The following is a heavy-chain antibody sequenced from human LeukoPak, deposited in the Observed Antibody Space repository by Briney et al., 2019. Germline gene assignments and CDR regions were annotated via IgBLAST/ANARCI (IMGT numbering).Heavy chain of an antibody. J-gene: IGHJ4*02. V-gene: IGHV3-7*01. CDR3: AKWGPYCNSNYCPALDY. D-gene: IGHD4-4*01. CDR2: INRDGSEK. CDR1: GFTFSTYW. Sequence: GGSLRLSCAPSGFTFSTYWMSWVRQAPGKGLEWVANINRDGSEKYYGDSVKGRFTISRDNAENSLFLQMNSLRADDTAVYYCAKWGPYCNSNYCPALDYWGQGALVTVSS.